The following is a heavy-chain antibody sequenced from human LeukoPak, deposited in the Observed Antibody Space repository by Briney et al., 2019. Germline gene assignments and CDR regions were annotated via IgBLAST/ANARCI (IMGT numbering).Heavy chain of an antibody. Sequence: SETLSHTCAVYGGSFSGYYWSWIRQPPGKGLEWIGEINHSGSTNYNPSLKSRVTISVDTSKNQFSLKLSSVTAADTAVYYCARVRITMVRGVNPPDYWGQGTLVTVSS. CDR3: ARVRITMVRGVNPPDY. J-gene: IGHJ4*02. D-gene: IGHD3-10*01. CDR1: GGSFSGYY. V-gene: IGHV4-34*01. CDR2: INHSGST.